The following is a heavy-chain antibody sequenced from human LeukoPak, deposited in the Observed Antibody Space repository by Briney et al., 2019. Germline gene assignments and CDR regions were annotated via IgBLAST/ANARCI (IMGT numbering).Heavy chain of an antibody. CDR1: GFTLSSTW. J-gene: IGHJ4*02. V-gene: IGHV3-74*01. Sequence: GGSLRLSCAASGFTLSSTWMHWVRQAPGKGLVWVSRINSDGTSTSYADSVKGRFTISRDDAKNTMYLQMNSLRVEDTALYYCARDGTYSSGWYDFDHWGQGTLVTVSS. CDR3: ARDGTYSSGWYDFDH. D-gene: IGHD6-19*01. CDR2: INSDGTST.